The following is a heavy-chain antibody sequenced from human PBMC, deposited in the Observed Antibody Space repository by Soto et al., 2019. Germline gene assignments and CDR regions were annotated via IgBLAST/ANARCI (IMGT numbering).Heavy chain of an antibody. Sequence: GASVTVSCKASGYTFTSYGISWVRQAPEQGLEWMGWISAYNGNTNYAQKLQGRVTMTTDTSTSTAYMELRSLRADDTAVYYCTRDGPHISIFGYGDYWGQGNLVTVSS. CDR2: ISAYNGNT. V-gene: IGHV1-18*01. D-gene: IGHD3-3*01. J-gene: IGHJ4*02. CDR1: GYTFTSYG. CDR3: TRDGPHISIFGYGDY.